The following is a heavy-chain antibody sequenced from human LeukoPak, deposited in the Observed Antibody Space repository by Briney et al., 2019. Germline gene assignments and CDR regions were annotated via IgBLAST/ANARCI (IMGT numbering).Heavy chain of an antibody. J-gene: IGHJ6*02. CDR3: ARVGVVPAAMSSRYYYGMDV. V-gene: IGHV4-59*01. D-gene: IGHD2-2*01. CDR2: IDYSGST. Sequence: SETLSLTCTVSGGSIHTYYWSWIRQSPGKGLEWIGYIDYSGSTNYNPSLKSRVTISVDTSKNQFSLKLSSVTAADTAVYYCARVGVVPAAMSSRYYYGMDVWGQGTTVTVSS. CDR1: GGSIHTYY.